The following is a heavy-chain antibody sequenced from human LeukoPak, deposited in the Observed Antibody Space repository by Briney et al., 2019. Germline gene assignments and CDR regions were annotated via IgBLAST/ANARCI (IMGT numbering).Heavy chain of an antibody. D-gene: IGHD4/OR15-4a*01. V-gene: IGHV3-30-3*01. J-gene: IGHJ4*02. CDR2: ISYDGSNK. CDR3: ARERANYGYDY. CDR1: GFTFSSYA. Sequence: PGGSLRLSCAASGFTFSSYAMHWVRQAPGKGLEWVAVISYDGSNKYYADSVKGRFPISRDNSKNTLYLQMNSLRAEDTAVYYCARERANYGYDYWGQGTLVTVSS.